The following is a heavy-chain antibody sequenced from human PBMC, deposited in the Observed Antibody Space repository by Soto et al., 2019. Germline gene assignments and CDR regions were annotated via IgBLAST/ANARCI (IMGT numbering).Heavy chain of an antibody. CDR1: GGSSSSYY. V-gene: IGHV4-59*01. Sequence: TSVTLSLTCTVSGGSSSSYYWSWIRQPPGKGLEWIGYIYYSGSTNYNPSLKSRVTISVDTSKNQFSLKLSSVTAADTAVYYCARENSSGYYYGYFDYWGQGTLVTVSS. CDR3: ARENSSGYYYGYFDY. D-gene: IGHD3-22*01. J-gene: IGHJ4*02. CDR2: IYYSGST.